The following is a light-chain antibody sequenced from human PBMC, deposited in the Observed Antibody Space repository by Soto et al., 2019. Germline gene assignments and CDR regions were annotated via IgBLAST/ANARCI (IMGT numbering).Light chain of an antibody. CDR1: SSDVGSYNY. Sequence: QSVLTQPASVSGSPGQSITNSCTGSSSDVGSYNYVSWYQQHPGKAPKLMIYDVSNRPSGVSNRFSGSKSGNTASLTIAGLQAEDEAEYYCSSYTSSSTVVFGGGTQLTVL. V-gene: IGLV2-14*01. J-gene: IGLJ2*01. CDR2: DVS. CDR3: SSYTSSSTVV.